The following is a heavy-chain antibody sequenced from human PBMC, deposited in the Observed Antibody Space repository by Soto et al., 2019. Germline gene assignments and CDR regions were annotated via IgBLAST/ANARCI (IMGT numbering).Heavy chain of an antibody. CDR2: HIPMFGST. D-gene: IGHD1-1*01. CDR1: GGTFSGAG. J-gene: IGHJ4*02. V-gene: IGHV1-69*13. Sequence: SVKVSCKASGGTFSGAGVSWVRQAPGQGLEWMGNHIPMFGSTNYAEKFQGRLTISADAPATTAYMDLSSLRSDDTAVYYCARGDGFNYYFDYWGQGALVTVSS. CDR3: ARGDGFNYYFDY.